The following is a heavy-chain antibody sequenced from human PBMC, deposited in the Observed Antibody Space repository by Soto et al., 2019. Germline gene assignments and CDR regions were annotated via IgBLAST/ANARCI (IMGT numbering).Heavy chain of an antibody. J-gene: IGHJ4*02. V-gene: IGHV4-34*01. CDR2: INHSGST. D-gene: IGHD3-3*01. CDR3: AISYYDFWSGYYAYGDFDY. Sequence: KPSETLSLTCAVYGGSFSGYYWSWIRQAPGKGLEWIGEINHSGSTNYNPSLKSRVTISVDTSKNQFSLKLSSVTAADTAVYYCAISYYDFWSGYYAYGDFDYWGQGTLVTVS. CDR1: GGSFSGYY.